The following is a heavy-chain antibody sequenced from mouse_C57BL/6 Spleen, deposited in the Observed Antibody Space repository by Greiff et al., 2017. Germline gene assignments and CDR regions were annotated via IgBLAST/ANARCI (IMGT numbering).Heavy chain of an antibody. V-gene: IGHV1-9*01. CDR2: ILPGSGST. D-gene: IGHD2-1*01. CDR3: ARAQIYYGNYSWFAY. CDR1: GYTFTGYW. J-gene: IGHJ3*01. Sequence: VKLMESGAELMKPGASVKLSCKATGYTFTGYWIEWVKQRPGHGLEWIGEILPGSGSTNYNEKFKGKATFTADTSSNTAYMQLSSLTTEDSAIYYCARAQIYYGNYSWFAYWGQGTLVTVSA.